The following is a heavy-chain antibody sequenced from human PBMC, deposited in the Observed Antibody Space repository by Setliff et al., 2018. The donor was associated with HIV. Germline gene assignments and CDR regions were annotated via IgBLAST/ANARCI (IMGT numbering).Heavy chain of an antibody. CDR2: IVVGSGKT. D-gene: IGHD6-6*01. V-gene: IGHV1-58*01. J-gene: IGHJ6*04. CDR3: ARHWDTSSSGLDV. CDR1: GFTFSGSV. Sequence: ASVKVSCKASGFTFSGSVVQWVRQARGQRLEWIGRIVVGSGKTDYEQKFQNRVTITRDMSTSTAYMELSSLRSEDTAVYYCARHWDTSSSGLDVWGRGTTVTVSS.